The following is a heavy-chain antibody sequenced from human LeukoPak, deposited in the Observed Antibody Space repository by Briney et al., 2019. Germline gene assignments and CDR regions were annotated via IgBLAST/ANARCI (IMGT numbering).Heavy chain of an antibody. CDR2: ISSSSSYI. Sequence: GGSLRLSCEASGFTFSSYSMNWVRQAPGKGLEWVSSISSSSSYIYYADSVKGRFTISRDNAKNSLYLQMNSLRAEDTAVYYCAKDPWYTGSYLDYWGQGTLVTVSS. J-gene: IGHJ4*02. V-gene: IGHV3-21*01. CDR3: AKDPWYTGSYLDY. D-gene: IGHD1-26*01. CDR1: GFTFSSYS.